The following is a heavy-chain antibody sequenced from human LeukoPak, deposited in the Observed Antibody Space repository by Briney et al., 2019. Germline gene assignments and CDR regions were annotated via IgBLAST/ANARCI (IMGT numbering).Heavy chain of an antibody. CDR3: AGEDIATAAIDY. Sequence: PSGTLSLTCTVSGGSISSYYWSWIRQPPGKGLEWIGYIYYSGSTSYNPSLKSRVTISVDTSKNQFSLRLSSVTAADTAVYYCAGEDIATAAIDYWGQGTLVTVSS. CDR2: IYYSGST. V-gene: IGHV4-59*01. D-gene: IGHD6-13*01. CDR1: GGSISSYY. J-gene: IGHJ4*02.